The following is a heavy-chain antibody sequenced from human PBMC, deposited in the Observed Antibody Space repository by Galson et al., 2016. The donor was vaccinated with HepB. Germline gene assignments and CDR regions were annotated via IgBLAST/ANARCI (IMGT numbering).Heavy chain of an antibody. D-gene: IGHD3-16*02. CDR2: ISKDGSET. J-gene: IGHJ6*02. CDR3: ARGMRVIVYEIDF. V-gene: IGHV3-74*01. CDR1: GFTFSGYW. Sequence: SLRLSCAASGFTFSGYWMHWVRQVPGKGLLWVSDISKDGSETNYADSVKGRFIISRDNAKNTVYLHLNSLRAEDTALYYCARGMRVIVYEIDFWGQGTTVTVSS.